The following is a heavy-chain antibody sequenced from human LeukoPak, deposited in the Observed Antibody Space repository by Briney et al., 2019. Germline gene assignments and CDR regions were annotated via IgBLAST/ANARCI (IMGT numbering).Heavy chain of an antibody. D-gene: IGHD3-10*01. CDR2: INSDVSST. CDR1: GFTFSSYW. CDR3: ARANYYGSGRAAFDI. V-gene: IGHV3-74*01. J-gene: IGHJ3*02. Sequence: GRSLRLSCAASGFTFSSYWMHWVRQAPGKGLVWVSRINSDVSSTIYADSVKGRFTISRDNAKNTLYLQMNSLRAEDTAVYYCARANYYGSGRAAFDIWGQGTMVTVSS.